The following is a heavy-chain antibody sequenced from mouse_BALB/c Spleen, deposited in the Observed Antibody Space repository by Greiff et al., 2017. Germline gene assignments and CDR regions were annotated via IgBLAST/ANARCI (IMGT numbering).Heavy chain of an antibody. CDR3: ARGYYGSSSWFAY. CDR2: INPGSGGT. Sequence: QVQLQQSGPQLVRPGASVKISCKASGYSFTSYWMHWVKQRPGQGLEWIGVINPGSGGTNYNEKFKGKATLTADKSSSTAYMQLSSLTSDDSAVYFCARGYYGSSSWFAYWGQGTLVTVSA. J-gene: IGHJ3*01. D-gene: IGHD1-1*01. CDR1: GYSFTSYW. V-gene: IGHV1-54*01.